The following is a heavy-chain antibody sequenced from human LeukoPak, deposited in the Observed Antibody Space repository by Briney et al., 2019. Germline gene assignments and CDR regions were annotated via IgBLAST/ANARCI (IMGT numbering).Heavy chain of an antibody. CDR1: GFTFNNHN. D-gene: IGHD3-22*01. CDR3: AREVYYDSPMDV. V-gene: IGHV3-48*01. J-gene: IGHJ6*03. CDR2: ISGSGDAI. Sequence: GGSLRLSCVASGFTFNNHNMDWVRQAPGKGLEWISYISGSGDAIFYADSVQGRFTISRDNAKNSVYLQMNSLRAEDTAVYYCAREVYYDSPMDVWGKGTTVTISS.